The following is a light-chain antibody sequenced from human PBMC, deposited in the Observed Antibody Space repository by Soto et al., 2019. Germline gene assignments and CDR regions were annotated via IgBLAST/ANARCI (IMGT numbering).Light chain of an antibody. V-gene: IGLV2-14*01. CDR1: SGDVGGYKF. Sequence: QSVLTQPASVSGSAGQSITISCTGTSGDVGGYKFVSWYQQHPGKAPKLMIYEVSTRPSGISNRFSGSKSDNTASLTISGLQAEDEADYYCSSYASVNTLLFGTGTKVTVL. J-gene: IGLJ1*01. CDR2: EVS. CDR3: SSYASVNTLL.